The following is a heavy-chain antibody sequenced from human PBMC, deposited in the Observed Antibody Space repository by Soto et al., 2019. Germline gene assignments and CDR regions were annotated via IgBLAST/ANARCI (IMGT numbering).Heavy chain of an antibody. CDR3: AVVCYPPHGDFDF. J-gene: IGHJ3*01. CDR2: INVGNGIA. Sequence: QVQLVQSGAEVKKPGASVKLSCKASGYTFTSHDIHWVRQAPGQRPERMGWINVGNGIAKYSQRFQGRVTITRDIAASTAYMDLSNLTSEDKAVYYCAVVCYPPHGDFDFWGQGTLVTVSS. D-gene: IGHD2-8*01. CDR1: GYTFTSHD. V-gene: IGHV1-3*01.